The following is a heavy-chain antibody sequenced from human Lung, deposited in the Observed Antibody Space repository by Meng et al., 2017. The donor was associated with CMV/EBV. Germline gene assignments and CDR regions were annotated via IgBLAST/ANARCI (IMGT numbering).Heavy chain of an antibody. CDR1: GYTFTGYY. V-gene: IGHV1-2*02. Sequence: ASVKVSXKASGYTFTGYYMHWVRQAPGQGLEWMGWINPNSGGTNYAQKFQGRVTMTRDTSISTAYMELSRLRSDDTAVYYCAREMNVYYDFWSGYYPRPDYYYYGMDVWGQGXTVTVSS. D-gene: IGHD3-3*01. CDR3: AREMNVYYDFWSGYYPRPDYYYYGMDV. J-gene: IGHJ6*02. CDR2: INPNSGGT.